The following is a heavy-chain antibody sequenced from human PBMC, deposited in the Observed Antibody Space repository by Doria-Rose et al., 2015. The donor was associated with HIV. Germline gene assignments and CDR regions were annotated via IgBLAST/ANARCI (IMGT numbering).Heavy chain of an antibody. CDR2: ISSSRTT. Sequence: QVQLQESGPGLVRPSQTLSITCTVSGDSISSGDSFWSWIRQPPGKGPEWIGYISSSRTTYYYPSLIGRLTISLDASKNQFSLNLNSVTAADTAVYYCARARNYGFPHFFDFWGQGTLVTVSS. V-gene: IGHV4-30-4*01. CDR1: GDSISSGDSF. D-gene: IGHD3-10*01. J-gene: IGHJ4*02. CDR3: ARARNYGFPHFFDF.